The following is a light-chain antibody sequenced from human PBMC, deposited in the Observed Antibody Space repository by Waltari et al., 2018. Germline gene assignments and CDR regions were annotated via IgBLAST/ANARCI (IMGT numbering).Light chain of an antibody. CDR1: QSVGSKY. V-gene: IGKV3-20*01. CDR3: QQYDNSPPLT. CDR2: GGS. J-gene: IGKJ4*01. Sequence: EIVLTQSPATLSLFPGERVTLSCRASQSVGSKYLAWYQQKPGQAPRLLIYGGSTRATGNPDRFSGSGSGTDFTLTISRLEPDDFALYYCQQYDNSPPLTFGGGTRVEIK.